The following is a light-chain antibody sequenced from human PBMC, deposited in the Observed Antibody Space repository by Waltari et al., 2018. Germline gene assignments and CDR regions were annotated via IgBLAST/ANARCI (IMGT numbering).Light chain of an antibody. Sequence: DIQMTQSPSSLSASVGDRVTITCRASQSISSYLNWSQQKPGKAPKLLIYAASSLQSGVPSRVSGSGSGTDFTLTISSLQPEDFATYYCQQSYSTPRWTFGQGTKVEIK. CDR2: AAS. J-gene: IGKJ1*01. V-gene: IGKV1-39*01. CDR3: QQSYSTPRWT. CDR1: QSISSY.